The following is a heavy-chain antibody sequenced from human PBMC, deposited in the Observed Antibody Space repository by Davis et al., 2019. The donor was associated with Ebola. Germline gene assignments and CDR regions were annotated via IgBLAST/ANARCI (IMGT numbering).Heavy chain of an antibody. CDR1: GFTFSSYG. CDR3: AKDRGYAEVKFYYYYGMDV. CDR2: ISYDGSNK. Sequence: GESLKIPCAASGFTFSSYGMHWVRQAPGKGLEWVAVISYDGSNKYYADSVKGRFTISRDNSKNTLYLQMNSLRAEDTAVYYCAKDRGYAEVKFYYYYGMDVWGQGTTVTVSS. J-gene: IGHJ6*02. V-gene: IGHV3-30*18. D-gene: IGHD2-2*01.